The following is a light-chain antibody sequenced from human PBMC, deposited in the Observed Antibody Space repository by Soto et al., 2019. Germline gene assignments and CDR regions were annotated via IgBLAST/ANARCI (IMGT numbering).Light chain of an antibody. V-gene: IGLV2-14*01. J-gene: IGLJ1*01. Sequence: QSVLTQPASVSGSPGQSITISCTGTSSDVGGYNYVSWYQQHPAKAPKLMIYDVSNRPSGVSNRFSGSKSGNTASLTISGLQAEDEADYYCSSYTSSSTLLDVFGTGTKLTVL. CDR3: SSYTSSSTLLDV. CDR1: SSDVGGYNY. CDR2: DVS.